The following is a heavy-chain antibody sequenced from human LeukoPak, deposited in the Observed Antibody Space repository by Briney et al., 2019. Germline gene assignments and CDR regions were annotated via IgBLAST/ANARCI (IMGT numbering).Heavy chain of an antibody. D-gene: IGHD3-10*01. Sequence: PGGSLRLSCAASGFTFSSYWMSWVRQAPGKGLEWVANIKQDGSEKYYVDSVKGRFTISRDNAKNSLYLQMSSLRAEDTAVYYCARARYGSGSYDYYYYYMDVWGKGTTVTVSS. CDR2: IKQDGSEK. J-gene: IGHJ6*03. V-gene: IGHV3-7*01. CDR1: GFTFSSYW. CDR3: ARARYGSGSYDYYYYYMDV.